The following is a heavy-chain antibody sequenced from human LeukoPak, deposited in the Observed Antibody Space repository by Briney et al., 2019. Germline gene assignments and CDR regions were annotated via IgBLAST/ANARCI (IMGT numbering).Heavy chain of an antibody. Sequence: GGSLRLSCAAAGVSFDDYAMHWVRPAPGKGLEWVSLMNWDGGSTYYADSVTGRFTISRDNSKNSLYLQMNSLRTEDTALYYCGRAGYCSGGACYTHFIDYWGQGTLVTVSS. V-gene: IGHV3-43D*03. D-gene: IGHD2-15*01. CDR3: GRAGYCSGGACYTHFIDY. CDR1: GVSFDDYA. J-gene: IGHJ4*02. CDR2: MNWDGGST.